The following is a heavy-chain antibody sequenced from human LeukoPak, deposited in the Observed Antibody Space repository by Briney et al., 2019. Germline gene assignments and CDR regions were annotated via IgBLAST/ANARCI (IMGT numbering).Heavy chain of an antibody. V-gene: IGHV3-43*02. CDR1: GFTSDDHA. CDR3: AKDRPYYYDSSGYYYYYYGMDV. Sequence: GGSLRLSCAASGFTSDDHAMHWVRQAPGKGLEWVSLISGDGGSTYYADSVKGRFTISRDNSKNSLYLQMNSLRTEDTALYYCAKDRPYYYDSSGYYYYYYGMDVWGQGTTVTVSS. J-gene: IGHJ6*02. D-gene: IGHD3-22*01. CDR2: ISGDGGST.